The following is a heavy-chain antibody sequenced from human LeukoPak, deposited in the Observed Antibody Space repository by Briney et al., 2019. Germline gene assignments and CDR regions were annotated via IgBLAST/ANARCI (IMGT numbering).Heavy chain of an antibody. D-gene: IGHD3-3*01. J-gene: IGHJ5*02. CDR1: GFTFSSYA. CDR3: ARDRDSSGYYMISGFDP. Sequence: PGGSLRLSCAASGFTFSSYATHWVRQAPGKGLEWVAVVSYDGSNKNYADSVRGRFTISRDNSKNTLYLQMNSLRVEDTAVYYCARDRDSSGYYMISGFDPWGQGTLVTVSS. CDR2: VSYDGSNK. V-gene: IGHV3-30-3*01.